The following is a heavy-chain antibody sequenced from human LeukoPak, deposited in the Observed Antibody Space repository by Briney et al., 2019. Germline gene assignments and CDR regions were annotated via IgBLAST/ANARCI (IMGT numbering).Heavy chain of an antibody. CDR1: GGSFSGYY. V-gene: IGHV4-34*01. CDR2: INHSGST. CDR3: ARQRKGDH. Sequence: SETLSLTCAVYGGSFSGYYWSWIRQPPGKGLEWIGEINHSGSTNYNPSLKSRVTISVDTSKNQFSLKLSSVTAADTAVYYCARQRKGDHWGQGTLVTVSS. D-gene: IGHD5-24*01. J-gene: IGHJ4*02.